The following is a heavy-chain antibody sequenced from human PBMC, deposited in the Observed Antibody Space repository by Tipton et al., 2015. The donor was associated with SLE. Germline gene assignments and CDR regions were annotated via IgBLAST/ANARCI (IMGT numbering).Heavy chain of an antibody. J-gene: IGHJ4*02. Sequence: RSLRLSCAASGFTFSSYGMHWVRQAPGKGLERVAVIWYDGSNKYYADSVKGRFTISRDNSKNTLYLQMNSLRAEDTAVYYCARELGIGGRWGQGTLVTVSS. CDR1: GFTFSSYG. D-gene: IGHD7-27*01. V-gene: IGHV3-33*01. CDR2: IWYDGSNK. CDR3: ARELGIGGR.